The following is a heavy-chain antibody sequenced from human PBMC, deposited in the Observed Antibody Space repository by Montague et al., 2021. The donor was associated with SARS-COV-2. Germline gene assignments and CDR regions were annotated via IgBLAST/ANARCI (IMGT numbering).Heavy chain of an antibody. CDR2: ISDGGSTT. D-gene: IGHD1-1*01. V-gene: IGHV3-48*01. J-gene: IGHJ4*02. CDR1: GFTFNSYG. Sequence: SLRLSCAASGFTFNSYGMNWIRQAPGKGLVWVSAISDGGSTTHYMDSVRGRFTISRDNSENTLYLQMDNLRVEDTAMYYCARDRGRIWRHWGQGTLVTVSS. CDR3: ARDRGRIWRH.